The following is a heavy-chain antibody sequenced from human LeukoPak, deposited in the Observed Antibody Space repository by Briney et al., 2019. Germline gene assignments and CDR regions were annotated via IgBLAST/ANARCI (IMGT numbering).Heavy chain of an antibody. Sequence: SETLSLTCSVSGDSIRSGTYYWSWIRQPAGKGLEWIGRIYTSGSTSYNPSLKSRVTISVDTSKNQFSLKLTSVTAADAAVYYCARGGGATRIDYWGQGTLVTVSS. CDR2: IYTSGST. CDR3: ARGGGATRIDY. CDR1: GDSIRSGTYY. V-gene: IGHV4-61*02. J-gene: IGHJ4*02. D-gene: IGHD5-12*01.